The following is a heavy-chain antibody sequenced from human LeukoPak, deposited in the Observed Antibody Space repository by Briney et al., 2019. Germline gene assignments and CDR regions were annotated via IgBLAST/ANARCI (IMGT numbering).Heavy chain of an antibody. J-gene: IGHJ4*02. V-gene: IGHV4-39*01. CDR1: GGSISSSSYY. D-gene: IGHD3-3*01. CDR3: ARHSAYYDFWSGYSTFDY. Sequence: SETLSLTCTVSGGSISSSSYYWGWIRQPPGKGLEWIGSIYYSGSTYYNPSLKSRVTISVDTSKNQFSPKLSSVTAADTAVYYCARHSAYYDFWSGYSTFDYWGQGTLVTVSS. CDR2: IYYSGST.